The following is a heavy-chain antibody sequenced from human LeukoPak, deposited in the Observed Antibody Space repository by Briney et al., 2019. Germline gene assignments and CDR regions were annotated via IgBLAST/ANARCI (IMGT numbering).Heavy chain of an antibody. J-gene: IGHJ4*02. D-gene: IGHD2-2*01. CDR3: ARVGYCSSSTCRNYYDY. V-gene: IGHV3-21*01. Sequence: GGSLRLSCAASGFPLSGYSMNWVRQAPGKGLEWVSSISSTTNYIYYADSVKGRFTISRDNAKNSLYLQMNSLRAEDTAVYYCARVGYCSSSTCRNYYDYWGQGTLATVSS. CDR2: ISSTTNYI. CDR1: GFPLSGYS.